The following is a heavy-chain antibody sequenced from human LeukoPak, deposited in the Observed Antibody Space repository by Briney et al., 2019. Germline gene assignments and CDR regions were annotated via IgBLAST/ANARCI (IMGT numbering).Heavy chain of an antibody. J-gene: IGHJ6*03. V-gene: IGHV1-2*02. CDR1: GYTFTSYG. Sequence: GASVKVSCKASGYTFTSYGISWVRQAPGQGREWMGWINPNSGGTNYAQKFQGRVTMTRDTSISTAYMELSRLRSDDTAVYYCARGTTVTTTYYYYYYMDVWGKGTTVTVSS. CDR2: INPNSGGT. CDR3: ARGTTVTTTYYYYYYMDV. D-gene: IGHD4-17*01.